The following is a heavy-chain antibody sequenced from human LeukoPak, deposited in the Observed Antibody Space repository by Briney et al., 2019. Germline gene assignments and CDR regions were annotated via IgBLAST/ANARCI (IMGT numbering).Heavy chain of an antibody. Sequence: SETLSLTCTVSGYSISSGYYWGWIRQPPGKGLEWIGSIYYSGSTYYNPSLKSRVTISVDTSKNQFSLKLSSVTAADTAVYYCARGLSSGYYYWGQGTLVTVSS. V-gene: IGHV4-38-2*02. J-gene: IGHJ4*02. CDR3: ARGLSSGYYY. D-gene: IGHD3-22*01. CDR2: IYYSGST. CDR1: GYSISSGYY.